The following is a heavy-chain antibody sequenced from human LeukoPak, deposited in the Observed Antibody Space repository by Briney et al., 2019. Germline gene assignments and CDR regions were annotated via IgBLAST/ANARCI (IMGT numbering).Heavy chain of an antibody. V-gene: IGHV3-9*01. J-gene: IGHJ4*02. CDR2: ISWNSGSI. CDR1: GFTLDDYA. CDR3: AKDRNSGYDSPFDY. D-gene: IGHD5-12*01. Sequence: GRSLRLSCAASGFTLDDYAMHWVRQAPGKGLEWVSGISWNSGSIGYADSVKGRFTISRDNAKNSLYLQMNSLRAEDTALYYCAKDRNSGYDSPFDYWGQGTLVTVSS.